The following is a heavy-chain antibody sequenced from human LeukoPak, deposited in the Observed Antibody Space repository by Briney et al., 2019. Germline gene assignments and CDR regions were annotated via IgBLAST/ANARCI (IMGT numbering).Heavy chain of an antibody. J-gene: IGHJ4*02. Sequence: ASVKVSCKASGYTFTSYAMHWVRQAPGQRLEWMGWINAGNGNTKYSQKFQGRVTITGDTSASTAYMELSSLRSEDTAVYYCAFRPQYYYGSGILYYFDYWGQGTLVTVSS. D-gene: IGHD3-10*01. CDR3: AFRPQYYYGSGILYYFDY. V-gene: IGHV1-3*01. CDR2: INAGNGNT. CDR1: GYTFTSYA.